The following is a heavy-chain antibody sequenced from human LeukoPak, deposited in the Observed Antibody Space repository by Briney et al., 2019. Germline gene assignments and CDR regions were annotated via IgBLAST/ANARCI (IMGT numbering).Heavy chain of an antibody. Sequence: SETLSLTCTVSGGSISSSSYYWGWIRQPPGKGLEWIGSIYYSGSTNYNPSLKSRVTISVDTSKNQFSLKLSSVTAADTAVYYCARGLFRGLDCSGGSCYPVLGWFDPWGQGTLVTVSS. V-gene: IGHV4-39*07. CDR2: IYYSGST. D-gene: IGHD2-15*01. CDR1: GGSISSSSYY. J-gene: IGHJ5*02. CDR3: ARGLFRGLDCSGGSCYPVLGWFDP.